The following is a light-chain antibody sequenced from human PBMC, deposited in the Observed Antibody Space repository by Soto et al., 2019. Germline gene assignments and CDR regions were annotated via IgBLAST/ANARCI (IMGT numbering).Light chain of an antibody. CDR3: QQYNFFPYT. CDR1: QSVSSW. J-gene: IGKJ2*01. V-gene: IGKV1-5*01. Sequence: DIQMTHSPSTLSASVGHRVTITCRASQSVSSWLAWYQQKPGKAPKLLIYDASSLESGVPSRFSGGGSGTEFTLTISSLQPDDFATYYCQQYNFFPYTFGQGTKVDIK. CDR2: DAS.